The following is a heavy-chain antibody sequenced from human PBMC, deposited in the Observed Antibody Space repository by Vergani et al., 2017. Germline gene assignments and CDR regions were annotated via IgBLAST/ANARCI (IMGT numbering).Heavy chain of an antibody. V-gene: IGHV1-69*14. J-gene: IGHJ3*02. CDR3: ARHVEMAPSRIQDAFDI. Sequence: QVQLVQSGAEVKKPGSSVKVSCKASGGTFSSYAISWVRQAPGQGLEWMGRIIPIFGTANYAQKFQGRVTITADKSTSTAYMELSSLRSDDTAVYYCARHVEMAPSRIQDAFDIWGQGTMVTVSS. D-gene: IGHD5-24*01. CDR1: GGTFSSYA. CDR2: IIPIFGTA.